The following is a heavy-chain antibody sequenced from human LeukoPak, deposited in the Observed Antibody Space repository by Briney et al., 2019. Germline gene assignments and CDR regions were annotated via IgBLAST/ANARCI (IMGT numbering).Heavy chain of an antibody. D-gene: IGHD3-10*02. CDR2: ISSSGSTI. V-gene: IGHV3-48*03. Sequence: GGSLRLSCGASGFTFSSYEMNWVRQAPGEGREVVSYISSSGSTIYYADSVKGRFTISRDNAKNSLYLQMNSLRAEDTAVYYCAELGITMIGGVWGKGTTVTISS. CDR1: GFTFSSYE. J-gene: IGHJ6*04. CDR3: AELGITMIGGV.